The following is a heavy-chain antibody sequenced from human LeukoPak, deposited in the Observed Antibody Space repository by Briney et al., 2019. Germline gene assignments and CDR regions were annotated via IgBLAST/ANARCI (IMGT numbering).Heavy chain of an antibody. V-gene: IGHV4-39*01. CDR1: GGSISGSTYY. CDR3: ARSIAVAGTMFDP. CDR2: IYNSGST. J-gene: IGHJ5*02. Sequence: SETLSLTCNVSGGSISGSTYYWGWIRQPPGKGLEWIGSIYNSGSTYYNPSLKSRVTIAVDTSKNQFSLKLSSVTAADTAVYYCARSIAVAGTMFDPWGQGTLVTVSS. D-gene: IGHD6-19*01.